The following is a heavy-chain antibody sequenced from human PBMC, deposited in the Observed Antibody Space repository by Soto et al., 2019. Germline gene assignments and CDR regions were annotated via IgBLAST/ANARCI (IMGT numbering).Heavy chain of an antibody. D-gene: IGHD3-22*01. J-gene: IGHJ4*02. CDR3: ASPTDSSGYSYY. Sequence: SVKVSCKASGVTFSSYAISWVRQAPGQGLEWMGGIIPIFGTENYAQKFQGRVTITADESTSTAYMELSSLRSEDTAVYYCASPTDSSGYSYYWGKGTLVTVSS. CDR1: GVTFSSYA. CDR2: IIPIFGTE. V-gene: IGHV1-69*13.